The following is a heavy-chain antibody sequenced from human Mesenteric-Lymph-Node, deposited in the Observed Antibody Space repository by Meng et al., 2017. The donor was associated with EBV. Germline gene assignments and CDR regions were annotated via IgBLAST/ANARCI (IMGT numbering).Heavy chain of an antibody. CDR2: IYHSGPS. J-gene: IGHJ2*01. CDR1: GDSVSNGDYS. D-gene: IGHD4-17*01. V-gene: IGHV4-30-2*01. CDR3: ARSFNGDWPFFDL. Sequence: QVHLQVPAQGLGDPSQTPSLTCAVSGDSVSNGDYSWSWIRQPSGKGLEWIGHIYHSGPSYYNPSLRSRVSISLDRAKNEFSLMLNSVTAADTAFYYCARSFNGDWPFFDLWGRGTLVTVSS.